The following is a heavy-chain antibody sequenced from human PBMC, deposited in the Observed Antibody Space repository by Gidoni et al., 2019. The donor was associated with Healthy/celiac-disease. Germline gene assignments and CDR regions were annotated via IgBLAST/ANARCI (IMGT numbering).Heavy chain of an antibody. CDR3: ATSQHPNYYDSSGYSRGLTN. CDR1: GGTFSSYA. V-gene: IGHV1-69*01. Sequence: QVQLVQSGAEVTKPGSSVKVSCKASGGTFSSYAISWVRQAPGQGLEWMGGIIPIFGTANYAQKFQGRVTITADESTSTAYMELSSLRSEDTAVYYCATSQHPNYYDSSGYSRGLTNWGQGTLVTVSS. D-gene: IGHD3-22*01. CDR2: IIPIFGTA. J-gene: IGHJ4*02.